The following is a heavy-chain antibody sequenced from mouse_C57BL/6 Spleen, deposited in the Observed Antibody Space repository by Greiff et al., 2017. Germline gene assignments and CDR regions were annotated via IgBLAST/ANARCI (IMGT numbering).Heavy chain of an antibody. D-gene: IGHD2-4*01. CDR1: GYTFTSYW. Sequence: QVQLQQPGAELVRPGSSVKLSCKASGYTFTSYWMDWVKQRPGQGLEWIGNIYPSDSETHYNQKFKDKATLTVDKSSSTAYMQLSSLTSEDSAVYYCAGLRQVDFDGWGTGTTVTVSS. J-gene: IGHJ1*03. CDR3: AGLRQVDFDG. V-gene: IGHV1-61*01. CDR2: IYPSDSET.